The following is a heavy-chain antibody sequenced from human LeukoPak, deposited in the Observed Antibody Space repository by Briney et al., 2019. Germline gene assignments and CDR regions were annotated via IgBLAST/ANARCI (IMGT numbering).Heavy chain of an antibody. CDR2: IRYGGSNK. CDR3: AKDHSFGYYLGTFDY. V-gene: IGHV3-30*02. CDR1: GFTFSSYG. D-gene: IGHD3-22*01. J-gene: IGHJ4*02. Sequence: PGGSLRLSCAASGFTFSSYGMHWVRQAPGKGLEWVAFIRYGGSNKYYADSVKGRFTISRDNSKNTLYLQMNSLRAEDTAVYYCAKDHSFGYYLGTFDYWGQGTLVTVSS.